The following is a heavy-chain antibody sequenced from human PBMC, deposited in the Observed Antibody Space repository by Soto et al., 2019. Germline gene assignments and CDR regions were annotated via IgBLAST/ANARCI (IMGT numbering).Heavy chain of an antibody. V-gene: IGHV4-31*03. CDR1: GGSISSGGYY. J-gene: IGHJ6*02. CDR3: ARWAVVPAAYYYGMDV. D-gene: IGHD2-2*01. Sequence: QVQLQESGPGLVKPSQTLSLTCTVSGGSISSGGYYWSWIRQHPGKGLEWIGYIYYSGSTYYNPSLKSRVTRSVDTSKNQFSLKLSSVTAADTAVYYCARWAVVPAAYYYGMDVWGQGTTVTVSS. CDR2: IYYSGST.